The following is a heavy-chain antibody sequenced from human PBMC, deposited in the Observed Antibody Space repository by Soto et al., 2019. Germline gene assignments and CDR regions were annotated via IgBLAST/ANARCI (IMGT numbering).Heavy chain of an antibody. Sequence: GGSLRLSCAASGFTFSSYAMSWVRQAPGKGREWVSAISGSGGSTYYADSVKGRFTISRDNAKNALYLLMNSLRAEDTAVYYCAKDLLQLEHAFDIWGQGTMVTVSS. CDR3: AKDLLQLEHAFDI. CDR1: GFTFSSYA. J-gene: IGHJ3*02. D-gene: IGHD1-1*01. V-gene: IGHV3-23*01. CDR2: ISGSGGST.